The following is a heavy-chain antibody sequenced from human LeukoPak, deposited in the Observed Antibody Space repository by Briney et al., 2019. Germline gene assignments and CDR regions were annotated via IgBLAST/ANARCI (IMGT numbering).Heavy chain of an antibody. CDR2: ISSNGGST. CDR3: VKELYYYGSGGFDY. V-gene: IGHV3-64D*06. Sequence: GGSLRLSCSASGFTFSSYAMHWVRQAPGKGLEYVSAISSNGGSTYYADSVKGGFTISRDNSKNTLYLQMSSLRAEDTAVYYCVKELYYYGSGGFDYWGQGTLVTVSS. J-gene: IGHJ4*02. D-gene: IGHD3-10*01. CDR1: GFTFSSYA.